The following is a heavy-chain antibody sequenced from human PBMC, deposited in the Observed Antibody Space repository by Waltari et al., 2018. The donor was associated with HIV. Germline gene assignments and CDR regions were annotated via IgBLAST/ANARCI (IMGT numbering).Heavy chain of an antibody. CDR1: GYPITSGYH. J-gene: IGHJ4*02. CDR3: ARSEGAQTATIFDR. Sequence: QVQLQESGPGLVKPSETLSLTCGVPGYPITSGYHWGWTRQPPGMGLEWIGSIFHSGSAYYNPPLRSRVTISVDTSKNQFSLKLNSVTAADTAVYFCARSEGAQTATIFDRWGQGTLVTVSS. D-gene: IGHD3-3*01. V-gene: IGHV4-38-2*01. CDR2: IFHSGSA.